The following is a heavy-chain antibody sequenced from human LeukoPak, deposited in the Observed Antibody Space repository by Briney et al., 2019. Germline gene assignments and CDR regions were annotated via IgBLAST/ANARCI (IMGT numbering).Heavy chain of an antibody. V-gene: IGHV3-48*01. J-gene: IGHJ4*02. Sequence: GGSLRLSCAASGFTFSSYIMNWVRQAPGKGLEWVSYISSSGSTIYYADAVKGRFTMSRDKSKNTVSLQMNSLRAEDTAVYYCARVNDPLDYSDSSGYFDYWGQGTLVTVSS. CDR3: ARVNDPLDYSDSSGYFDY. CDR1: GFTFSSYI. D-gene: IGHD3-22*01. CDR2: ISSSGSTI.